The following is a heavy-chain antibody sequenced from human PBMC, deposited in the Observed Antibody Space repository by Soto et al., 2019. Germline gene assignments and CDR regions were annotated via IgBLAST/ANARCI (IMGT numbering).Heavy chain of an antibody. CDR2: VSGSGGST. CDR3: AKCGYYYYGMDV. J-gene: IGHJ6*02. D-gene: IGHD2-21*01. Sequence: QPGGSLRLSCAASGFTFSSYAMSWVRQAPGKGLEWVSAVSGSGGSTYYADSVKGRFTISRDNSKNTLYLQMNSLRAEDTAVYYCAKCGYYYYGMDVWGQGTTVTVSS. V-gene: IGHV3-23*01. CDR1: GFTFSSYA.